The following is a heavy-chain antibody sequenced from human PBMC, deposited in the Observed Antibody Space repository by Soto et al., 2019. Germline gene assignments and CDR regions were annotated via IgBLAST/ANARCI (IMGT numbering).Heavy chain of an antibody. J-gene: IGHJ4*02. Sequence: GASVKVSCKASGYTFTAYAMHWVRQAPGQRLEWRGWINAGNGNTKYSQKFQGRVTITRDESTSTAYMELSSLRSEDTAVYYCARVGYYDSSGYYFAAYDYWGQGTLVTVSS. CDR1: GYTFTAYA. CDR3: ARVGYYDSSGYYFAAYDY. CDR2: INAGNGNT. D-gene: IGHD3-22*01. V-gene: IGHV1-3*01.